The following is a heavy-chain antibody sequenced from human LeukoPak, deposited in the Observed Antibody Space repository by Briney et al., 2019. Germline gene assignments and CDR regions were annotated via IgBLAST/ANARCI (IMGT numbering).Heavy chain of an antibody. CDR3: AELGITMIGGV. Sequence: GGSLRLSCAASGFTFSSYAMNWVRQAPGQGLEWVSYISSSGSTIYYADSVKGRFTISRDNAKNSLYLQMNSLRAEDTAVYYCAELGITMIGGVWGKGTTVTISS. J-gene: IGHJ6*04. D-gene: IGHD3-10*02. V-gene: IGHV3-48*03. CDR2: ISSSGSTI. CDR1: GFTFSSYA.